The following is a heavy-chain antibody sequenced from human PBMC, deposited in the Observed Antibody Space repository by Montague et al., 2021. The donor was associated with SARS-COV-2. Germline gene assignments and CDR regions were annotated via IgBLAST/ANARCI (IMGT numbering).Heavy chain of an antibody. CDR3: ALPTAGARFDP. CDR2: NYYSGST. J-gene: IGHJ5*02. D-gene: IGHD2-2*01. CDR1: GGSISSYY. V-gene: IGHV4-59*12. Sequence: SETLSLTCTVSGGSISSYYWSWIRQPPGKGLEWIGYNYYSGSTNYNPSLKSRVTISVDTSKNHFSLKLRSVTAADTAVYYCALPTAGARFDPWGQGTLVTVSS.